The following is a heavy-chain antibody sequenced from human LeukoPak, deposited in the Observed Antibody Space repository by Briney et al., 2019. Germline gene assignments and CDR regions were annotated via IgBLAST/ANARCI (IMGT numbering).Heavy chain of an antibody. CDR3: AKDSILGDGFWDFDY. V-gene: IGHV3-21*04. CDR1: GFTFSSHS. Sequence: PGGSLRLSCADSGFTFSSHSMSWVRQAPGMGLEWVSSISGSSSYIFYADSVRGRFTISRDKSKNTLYLQMNSLRAEDTAVYYCAKDSILGDGFWDFDYWGQGTLVTVSS. CDR2: ISGSSSYI. D-gene: IGHD3/OR15-3a*01. J-gene: IGHJ4*02.